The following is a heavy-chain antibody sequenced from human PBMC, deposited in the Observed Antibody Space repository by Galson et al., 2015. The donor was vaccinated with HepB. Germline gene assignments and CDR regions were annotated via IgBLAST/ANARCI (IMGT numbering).Heavy chain of an antibody. CDR1: GGTFRSHT. D-gene: IGHD3-10*01. CDR3: ARRRDLGSLWFGETNAFDI. Sequence: SVKVSCKASGGTFRSHTVSWVRQAPGQGLEWMGRIIPLLGIENYAQKFQGRFTVTADESTTIVYMELSSLRSEDTAVYYCARRRDLGSLWFGETNAFDIWGQGTMVTVSS. CDR2: IIPLLGIE. J-gene: IGHJ3*02. V-gene: IGHV1-69*02.